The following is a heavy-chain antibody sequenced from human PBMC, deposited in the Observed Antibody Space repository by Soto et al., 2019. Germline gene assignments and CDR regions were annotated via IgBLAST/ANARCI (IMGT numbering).Heavy chain of an antibody. D-gene: IGHD1-26*01. Sequence: EVQLLESGGGLVQPGGSLRLSCAASGFTFSSYAMSWVRQAPGQGLEWVSAISGSGGSTYYADSVKGRFTISRDNSKNTLYLQMNSLRAEDTAVYYCAKGEGWPSYYYYGMDVWGQGTTVTVSS. V-gene: IGHV3-23*01. J-gene: IGHJ6*02. CDR1: GFTFSSYA. CDR3: AKGEGWPSYYYYGMDV. CDR2: ISGSGGST.